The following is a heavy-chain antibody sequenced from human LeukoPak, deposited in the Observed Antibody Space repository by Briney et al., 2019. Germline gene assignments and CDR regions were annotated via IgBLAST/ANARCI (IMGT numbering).Heavy chain of an antibody. D-gene: IGHD3-16*01. V-gene: IGHV4-59*08. CDR1: GGSISGFH. CDR2: VFYSGGT. CDR3: ARLYAGAYTRLDP. J-gene: IGHJ5*02. Sequence: SETLSLTCTVSGGSISGFHWSWIRQPPGEGLEYIGDVFYSGGTNYNSSLKSRLTISVDTSRNQFSLKLTSVTAADTAVYYCARLYAGAYTRLDPWGQGTLVAVSS.